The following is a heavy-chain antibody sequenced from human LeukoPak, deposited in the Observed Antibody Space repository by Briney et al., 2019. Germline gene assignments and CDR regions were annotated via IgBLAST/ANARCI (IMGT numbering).Heavy chain of an antibody. J-gene: IGHJ4*02. CDR3: AKRGGYETMAAFDY. D-gene: IGHD3-10*01. Sequence: GGSLRLSCAASGFTFSSYAMSWVRQAPGKGLEWVSVISNSGGSTFYADSVKGRFTISRDNSKNTLYLQMNSLRGEDTAVYYCAKRGGYETMAAFDYWGQGTLVTVSS. CDR1: GFTFSSYA. V-gene: IGHV3-23*01. CDR2: ISNSGGST.